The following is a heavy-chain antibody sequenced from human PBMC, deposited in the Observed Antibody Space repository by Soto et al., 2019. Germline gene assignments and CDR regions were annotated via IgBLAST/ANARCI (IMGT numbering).Heavy chain of an antibody. J-gene: IGHJ5*02. Sequence: GGFLRLSCAASGFTFNTHWMSWVRQAPGKGLEWVAHTKPDGSEKYYVDSARGRFTISRDNARNSLYLQMNSLRADDTALYYCVAWGTSTSNPWGQGTLVTVS. V-gene: IGHV3-7*01. CDR1: GFTFNTHW. CDR2: TKPDGSEK. CDR3: VAWGTSTSNP. D-gene: IGHD1-1*01.